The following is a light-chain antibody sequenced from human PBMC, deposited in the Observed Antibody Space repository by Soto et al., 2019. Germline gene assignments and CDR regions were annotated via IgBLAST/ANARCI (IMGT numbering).Light chain of an antibody. CDR1: SSNIGSNT. CDR2: SNN. J-gene: IGLJ1*01. CDR3: AAWDDSLNGYV. Sequence: QSVLTQPPSASGTPGQKVTISCSGSSSNIGSNTVNWYHQLPGTAPKHLIYSNNHRPAGVPDRFSGSKSGTSASLAIGGLQSEDEADYYCAAWDDSLNGYVFGTGTKVTVL. V-gene: IGLV1-44*01.